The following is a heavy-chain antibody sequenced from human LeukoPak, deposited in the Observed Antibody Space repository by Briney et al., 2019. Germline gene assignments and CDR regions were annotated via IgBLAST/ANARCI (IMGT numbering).Heavy chain of an antibody. D-gene: IGHD3-16*01. V-gene: IGHV1-8*02. J-gene: IGHJ6*03. CDR1: GYTFTGYY. Sequence: ASVKVSCKASGYTFTGYYMHWVRQATGQGLEWMVWMNPNSGNTGYAQKFQGRVTMTRNTSISTAYMELSSLRSEDTAVYYCARAAFRYYYYYYMDVWGKGTTVTISS. CDR2: MNPNSGNT. CDR3: ARAAFRYYYYYYMDV.